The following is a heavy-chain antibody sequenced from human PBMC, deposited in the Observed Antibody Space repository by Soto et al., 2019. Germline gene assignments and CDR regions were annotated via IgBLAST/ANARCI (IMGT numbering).Heavy chain of an antibody. J-gene: IGHJ6*03. Sequence: SETLSLTCTVSGGSISSSSYYWGWIRQPPGKGLEWIGSIYYSGSTYYNPSLKSRVTISVDTSKNQFSLKLSSVTAADTAVYYCAVFHSSSWYPSSDYYYYYYMDVWGKGTAVTVSS. D-gene: IGHD6-13*01. CDR1: GGSISSSSYY. V-gene: IGHV4-39*01. CDR2: IYYSGST. CDR3: AVFHSSSWYPSSDYYYYYYMDV.